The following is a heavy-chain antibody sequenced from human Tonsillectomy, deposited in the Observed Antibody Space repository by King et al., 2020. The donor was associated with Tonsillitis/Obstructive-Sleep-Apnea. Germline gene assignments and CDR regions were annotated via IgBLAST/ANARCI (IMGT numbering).Heavy chain of an antibody. CDR1: GFTFGDHA. D-gene: IGHD1-26*01. CDR2: IRSKAYGGTT. J-gene: IGHJ4*02. Sequence: LVESGGGLVKPGRSLRLSCSASGFTFGDHALSWFRQAPGKGLGWVGFIRSKAYGGTTEYAASVKGRFTIPRDDSKSIAYLQMDSLKTEDTAVYYCTRGLYRGRYLFDYWGQGTLVTVSS. V-gene: IGHV3-49*05. CDR3: TRGLYRGRYLFDY.